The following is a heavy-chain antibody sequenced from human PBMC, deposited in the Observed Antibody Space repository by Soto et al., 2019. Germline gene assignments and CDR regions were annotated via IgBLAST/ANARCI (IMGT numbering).Heavy chain of an antibody. CDR1: GFTFSNYA. V-gene: IGHV3-30*18. CDR3: AKDRGYSGYDSLDY. CDR2: ISYDGSNK. J-gene: IGHJ4*02. Sequence: QVQLVESGGGVVQPGGSLRLSCAASGFTFSNYAMHWVRQAPGKGLEWVALISYDGSNKHYGDSVKGRFTISRDDSRNTLYLQMNSLRAEDTAVYYCAKDRGYSGYDSLDYWGQGNLVTVSS. D-gene: IGHD5-12*01.